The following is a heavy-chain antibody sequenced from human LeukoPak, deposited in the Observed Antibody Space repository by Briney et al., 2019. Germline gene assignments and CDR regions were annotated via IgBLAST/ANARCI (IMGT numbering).Heavy chain of an antibody. Sequence: PSETLSLTCTVSGGSISSYYWSWIRQPPGKGLEWIGYIYYSGSTNYNPSLKSRVTISVDTSKNQFSLKLSSVTAADRAVYYCARLDDYSNYFDYWGQGTLVTVSS. CDR1: GGSISSYY. CDR3: ARLDDYSNYFDY. V-gene: IGHV4-59*01. J-gene: IGHJ4*02. CDR2: IYYSGST. D-gene: IGHD4-11*01.